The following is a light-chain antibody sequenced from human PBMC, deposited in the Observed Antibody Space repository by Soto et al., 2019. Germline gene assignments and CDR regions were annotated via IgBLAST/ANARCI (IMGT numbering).Light chain of an antibody. Sequence: QPVLTQPPSVSGAPGQRVTISCTGSSSNIGAGYDVHWYQQLPGTAPKLLMYGNSNRPSGVPDRFSGSKSGTSASLAITGLQTEDEADYYCQSYDSSLGVVFGGGTKLTVL. V-gene: IGLV1-40*01. J-gene: IGLJ2*01. CDR2: GNS. CDR3: QSYDSSLGVV. CDR1: SSNIGAGYD.